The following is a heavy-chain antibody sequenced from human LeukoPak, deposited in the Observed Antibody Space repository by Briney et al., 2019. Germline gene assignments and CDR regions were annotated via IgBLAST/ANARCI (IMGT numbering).Heavy chain of an antibody. D-gene: IGHD6-19*01. CDR1: GFTFSSYV. V-gene: IGHV3-23*01. Sequence: GGSLRLSCAASGFTFSSYVMSWVRQAPGKGLEWVSGSSGRGGSTYYAGSVKGRYTISRDNSKNTLYLQMNSLRAEDTAVYYCAKDLEQWLAPDAFDIWGQGTMVTVSS. CDR3: AKDLEQWLAPDAFDI. J-gene: IGHJ3*02. CDR2: SSGRGGST.